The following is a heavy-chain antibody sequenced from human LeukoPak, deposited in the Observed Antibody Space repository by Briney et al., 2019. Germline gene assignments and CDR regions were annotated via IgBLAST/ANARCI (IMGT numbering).Heavy chain of an antibody. CDR3: ARAERDLYYFDY. CDR2: ISYDGSNK. V-gene: IGHV3-30-3*01. Sequence: GGSLRLSCAASGFTFSSYAMHWVRQAPGKGLEWVAVISYDGSNKYYADSVKGRFTISRDNSKNTLCLQMNSLRAEDTAVYYCARAERDLYYFDYWGQGTLVTVSS. D-gene: IGHD3/OR15-3a*01. CDR1: GFTFSSYA. J-gene: IGHJ4*02.